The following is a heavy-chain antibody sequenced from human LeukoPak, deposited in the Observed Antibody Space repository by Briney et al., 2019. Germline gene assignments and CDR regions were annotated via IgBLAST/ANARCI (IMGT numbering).Heavy chain of an antibody. CDR2: IIPIFGTA. J-gene: IGHJ4*02. Sequence: SVKVSCKASGGTFSSYAISWVRQAPAQGLEWMGGIIPIFGTANYAQKFQGRVTITTDESTSTAYMELSSLRSEDTAVYYCARDIDDILTGYGGFDYWGQGTLVTVSS. CDR1: GGTFSSYA. V-gene: IGHV1-69*05. CDR3: ARDIDDILTGYGGFDY. D-gene: IGHD3-9*01.